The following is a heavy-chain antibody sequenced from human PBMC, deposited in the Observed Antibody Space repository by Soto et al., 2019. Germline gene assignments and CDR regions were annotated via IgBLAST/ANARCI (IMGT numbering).Heavy chain of an antibody. V-gene: IGHV4-4*07. CDR1: GGSISKSY. D-gene: IGHD3-16*01. J-gene: IGHJ4*02. CDR3: ARDLRGDGGGDY. CDR2: IYSSGSI. Sequence: QVQLQESGPGLVKPSETLTLVCTVSGGSISKSYWSWIRQPAETGLEWIGRIYSSGSINYNPSLESRVTMSVDTSKNQCSLELRSVTAADTAIYYCARDLRGDGGGDYWGQGTLVIVSS.